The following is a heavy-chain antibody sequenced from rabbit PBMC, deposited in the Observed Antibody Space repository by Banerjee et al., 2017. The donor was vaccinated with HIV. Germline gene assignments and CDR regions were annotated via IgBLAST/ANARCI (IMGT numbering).Heavy chain of an antibody. D-gene: IGHD4-1*01. V-gene: IGHV1S40*01. CDR3: ARDLAGVIGWNFNL. CDR1: GFSFSNKYV. J-gene: IGHJ4*01. CDR2: INTSSGNT. Sequence: QSLEESGGGLVKPGASLTLSCKASGFSFSNKYVMCWVRQAPGKGLEWIACINTSSGNTVYASWAKGRFTISRSTTLTTMTLQMTSLTAADTASYFCARDLAGVIGWNFNLWGPGTLVTVS.